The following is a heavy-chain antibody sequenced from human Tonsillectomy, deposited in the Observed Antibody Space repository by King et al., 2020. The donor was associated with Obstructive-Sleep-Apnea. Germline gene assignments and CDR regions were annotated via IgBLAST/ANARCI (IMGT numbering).Heavy chain of an antibody. D-gene: IGHD2/OR15-2a*01. CDR1: GFTFDDYA. J-gene: IGHJ4*02. CDR3: VKDTTPHVFYYFDY. V-gene: IGHV3-9*01. Sequence: VQLVESGGGLVQPGRSLRLSCAASGFTFDDYALHWVRQAPWKGLEWGSGIIWNGYNLHYSYSVKGRFTISRDNAKNSLYLQMNSLRAEDTALYYCVKDTTPHVFYYFDYWGQGTLVTVSS. CDR2: IIWNGYNL.